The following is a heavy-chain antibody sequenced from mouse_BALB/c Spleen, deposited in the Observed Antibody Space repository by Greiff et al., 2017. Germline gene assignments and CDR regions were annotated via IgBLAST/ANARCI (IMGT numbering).Heavy chain of an antibody. CDR1: GDSITSGY. J-gene: IGHJ3*01. D-gene: IGHD2-14*01. Sequence: EVHLVESGPSLVKPSQTLSLTCSVTGDSITSGYWNWIRKFPGNKLEYMGYISYSGSTYYNPSLKSRISITRDTSKNQYYLQLNSVTTEDTATYYCARSYYRYDGAWFAYWGQGTLVTVSA. CDR2: ISYSGST. V-gene: IGHV3-8*02. CDR3: ARSYYRYDGAWFAY.